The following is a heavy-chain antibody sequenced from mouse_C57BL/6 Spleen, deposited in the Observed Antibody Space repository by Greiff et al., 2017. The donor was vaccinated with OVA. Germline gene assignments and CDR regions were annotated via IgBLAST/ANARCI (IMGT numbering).Heavy chain of an antibody. V-gene: IGHV14-4*01. CDR2: IDPENGDT. CDR1: GFNIKDDY. CDR3: TGGNNWFAY. J-gene: IGHJ3*01. Sequence: DVKLQESGAELVRPGASVKLSCTASGFNIKDDYMHWVKQRPEQGLEWIGWIDPENGDTEYASKFQGKATITADTSSNTAYLQLSSLTSEDTAVYYCTGGNNWFAYWGQGTLVTVSA. D-gene: IGHD2-1*01.